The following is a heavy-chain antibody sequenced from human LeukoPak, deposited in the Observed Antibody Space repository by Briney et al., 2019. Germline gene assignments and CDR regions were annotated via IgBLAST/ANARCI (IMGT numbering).Heavy chain of an antibody. CDR3: ARDKNYYGSGSPSLDAFDI. CDR2: IWYDGSNL. Sequence: GGSLRLSCAASGFPFSSYGMHWVRQAPGKGPEWVALIWYDGSNLYYADSVKGRFTISKDSSKNTLYLHMNSLRAEDTAVYYCARDKNYYGSGSPSLDAFDIWGQGTMVTVSS. V-gene: IGHV3-33*01. D-gene: IGHD3-10*01. CDR1: GFPFSSYG. J-gene: IGHJ3*02.